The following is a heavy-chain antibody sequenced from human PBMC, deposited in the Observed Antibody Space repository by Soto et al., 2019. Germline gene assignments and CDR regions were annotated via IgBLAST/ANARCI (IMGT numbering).Heavy chain of an antibody. D-gene: IGHD3-3*01. Sequence: PRWSLRLSCASSVFNLIAHDMHWFRQFKGKWLEWVSALGVAVNTFESASVKGRFTISRENAKNSMYLQMKSLRAGDTAVYFCARGVDFWSGSRYYHYAHDLDVWGHGTTVTVSS. V-gene: IGHV3-13*01. CDR2: LGVAVNT. J-gene: IGHJ6*02. CDR1: VFNLIAHD. CDR3: ARGVDFWSGSRYYHYAHDLDV.